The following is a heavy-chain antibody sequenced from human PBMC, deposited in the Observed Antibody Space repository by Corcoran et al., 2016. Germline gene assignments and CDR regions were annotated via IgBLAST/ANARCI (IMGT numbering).Heavy chain of an antibody. CDR3: VRPIRYYSSGWYEYYFDY. D-gene: IGHD6-19*01. CDR1: GYTFTSYG. J-gene: IGHJ4*02. Sequence: QVQLVQSGAEVKKPGASVKVSCKASGYTFTSYGISWVRQAPGQGLEWMGWISAYNGNTNYAQKLQGRGTMNTDTSTSTAYMELRSLRSDDTAVYYCVRPIRYYSSGWYEYYFDYWGQGTLVTVSS. V-gene: IGHV1-18*01. CDR2: ISAYNGNT.